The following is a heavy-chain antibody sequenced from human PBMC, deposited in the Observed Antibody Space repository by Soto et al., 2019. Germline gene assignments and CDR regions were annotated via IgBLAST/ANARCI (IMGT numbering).Heavy chain of an antibody. CDR3: ARDPGAYYYGMDV. CDR2: IIPIFGTA. D-gene: IGHD3-10*01. CDR1: GGTFSSYA. Sequence: SVKVSCKASGGTFSSYAISWVRQAPGQGLEWMGGIIPIFGTANYAQKFQGRVTITADEPTSTAYMELSSLSSEDTAVYYCARDPGAYYYGMDVWGQGTTVTVSS. J-gene: IGHJ6*02. V-gene: IGHV1-69*13.